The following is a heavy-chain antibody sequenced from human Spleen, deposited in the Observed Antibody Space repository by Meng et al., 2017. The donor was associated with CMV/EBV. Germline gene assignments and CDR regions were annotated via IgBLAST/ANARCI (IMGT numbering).Heavy chain of an antibody. CDR3: ARGIAAVGTAYYFDY. V-gene: IGHV3-21*04. Sequence: GESLKISCGVSGFTFSRYWMIWVRQTPGKGLEWVSSISSSSSYIYYADSVKGRFAISRDNAKNSLYLQMNSLRAEDTAMYYCARGIAAVGTAYYFDYWGQGTLVTVSS. CDR1: GFTFSRYW. D-gene: IGHD6-13*01. CDR2: ISSSSSYI. J-gene: IGHJ4*02.